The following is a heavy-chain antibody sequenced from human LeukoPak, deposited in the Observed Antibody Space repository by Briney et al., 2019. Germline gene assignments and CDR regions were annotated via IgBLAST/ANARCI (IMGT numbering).Heavy chain of an antibody. CDR3: ARVEGLWTPYYFDY. J-gene: IGHJ4*02. Sequence: ASVKVSCKASGYTFTGYYMHWVRQAPGQGLEWMGWINPNSGGTNYAQKFQGRVTMTRDTSISTAYMELSRLRSDDTAVYYCARVEGLWTPYYFDYWGQGTLVTVSS. D-gene: IGHD5-18*01. CDR2: INPNSGGT. CDR1: GYTFTGYY. V-gene: IGHV1-2*02.